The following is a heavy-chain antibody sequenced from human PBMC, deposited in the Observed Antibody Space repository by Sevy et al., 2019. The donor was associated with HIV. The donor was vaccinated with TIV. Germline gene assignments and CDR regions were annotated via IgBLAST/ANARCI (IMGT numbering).Heavy chain of an antibody. J-gene: IGHJ3*02. CDR2: MIPISATA. D-gene: IGHD3-22*01. Sequence: ASVKVSCKAFGGTFSSYAISWVRQAPGQGLEWMGGMIPISATANYAQKFQGRVTITADESTSTAYMEMSGLRSEDTAVYYCASTDYYDSDGYYLYAFDIWGQGTMVTVS. V-gene: IGHV1-69*13. CDR3: ASTDYYDSDGYYLYAFDI. CDR1: GGTFSSYA.